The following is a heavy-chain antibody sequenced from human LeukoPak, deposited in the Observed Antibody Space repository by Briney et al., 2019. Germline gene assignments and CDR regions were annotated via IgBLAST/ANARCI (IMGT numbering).Heavy chain of an antibody. D-gene: IGHD6-13*01. CDR1: GGSISGYY. V-gene: IGHV4-4*07. CDR2: IYTSGST. J-gene: IGHJ4*02. CDR3: ARGGDYSSSWYGSRSPQPDY. Sequence: SETLSLTCTVSGGSISGYYWSWIRQPAGKGLEWIGRIYTSGSTNYNPSLKSRVTMSVDTSKNQFSLKLSSVTAADTAVYYCARGGDYSSSWYGSRSPQPDYWGQGTLVTVSS.